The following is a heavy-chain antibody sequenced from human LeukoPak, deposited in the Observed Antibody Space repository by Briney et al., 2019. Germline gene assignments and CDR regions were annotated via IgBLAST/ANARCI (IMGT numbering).Heavy chain of an antibody. V-gene: IGHV4-31*03. J-gene: IGHJ6*02. D-gene: IGHD3-10*02. CDR2: IYYSGST. CDR1: GGSISSGGYY. CDR3: ARDHGRVGEMDV. Sequence: PSETLSLTCTVSGGSISSGGYYWSWIRQHPGKGLEWIGYIYYSGSTYYNPSLKSRVTISVDTSKNQFSPKLSSVTAADTAVYYCARDHGRVGEMDVWGQGTTVTVSS.